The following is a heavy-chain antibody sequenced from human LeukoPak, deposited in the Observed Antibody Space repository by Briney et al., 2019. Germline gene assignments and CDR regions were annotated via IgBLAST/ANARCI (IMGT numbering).Heavy chain of an antibody. Sequence: GGSLRLSCAASGFTFSSYWMNWVRQAPGKGLEWVANIKQDGNEKYYVGSVKGRFTISRANAKNSLYLQMNSLRVEDTAVYYCAKPITVSGATDGFDIWGQGTMVTVSS. CDR2: IKQDGNEK. CDR1: GFTFSSYW. CDR3: AKPITVSGATDGFDI. V-gene: IGHV3-7*01. D-gene: IGHD3-3*01. J-gene: IGHJ3*02.